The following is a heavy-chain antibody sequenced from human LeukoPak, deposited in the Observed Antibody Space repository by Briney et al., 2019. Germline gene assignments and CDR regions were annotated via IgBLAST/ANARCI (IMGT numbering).Heavy chain of an antibody. CDR1: GGSISISSYY. Sequence: SESLPLTCSVSGGSISISSYYWGWIRQPAGKGLEWIGNIYYSGSTYYNPSLKSRVTISVDTSKNQFSLKLSSVTAADTAVYYCARYSYSSSWPTNWFDPWGQGTLVTVSS. J-gene: IGHJ5*02. CDR2: IYYSGST. D-gene: IGHD6-13*01. V-gene: IGHV4-39*01. CDR3: ARYSYSSSWPTNWFDP.